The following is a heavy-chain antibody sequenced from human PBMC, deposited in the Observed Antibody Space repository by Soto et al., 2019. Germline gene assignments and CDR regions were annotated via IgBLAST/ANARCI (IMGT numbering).Heavy chain of an antibody. CDR1: GFSLSNIRVG. Sequence: QITLKESGPTLVKPTQTLTLTCSFSGFSLSNIRVGVGWIRQPPGEALEWLALIYWDDDKRYSPSLKTRLTITKDTPKNRVVLTMSYMDPVDTATYYCAHLLVDGLGYYFDYWGQGTLVTVSS. D-gene: IGHD2-8*02. CDR3: AHLLVDGLGYYFDY. CDR2: IYWDDDK. J-gene: IGHJ4*02. V-gene: IGHV2-5*02.